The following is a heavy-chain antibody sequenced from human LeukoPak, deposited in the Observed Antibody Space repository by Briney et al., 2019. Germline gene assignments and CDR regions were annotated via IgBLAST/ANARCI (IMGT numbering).Heavy chain of an antibody. CDR2: IKSDGTST. D-gene: IGHD1-26*01. CDR1: GFIFSSYW. CDR3: AKGGASLFDY. V-gene: IGHV3-74*01. J-gene: IGHJ4*02. Sequence: GSLRLSCAASGFIFSSYWMHWVRQAPGKGLVWVSRIKSDGTSTNYADSVKGRFTISRDNAKNTLHLQMNSLRADDTAVYYCAKGGASLFDYWGQGTLVTVPS.